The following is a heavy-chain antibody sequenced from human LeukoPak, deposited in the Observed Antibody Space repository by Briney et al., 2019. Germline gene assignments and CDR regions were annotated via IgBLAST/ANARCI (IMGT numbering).Heavy chain of an antibody. D-gene: IGHD3-10*01. CDR1: GFTFSNYA. V-gene: IGHV3-33*08. CDR2: IWFDGSNK. J-gene: IGHJ2*01. Sequence: GGSLRLSCAASGFTFSNYAMHWVRQAPGKGLEWVALIWFDGSNKHYADSVKGRFTISRDNSKNTMYLQMDSLRAEDTAVYYCARVVSYYGSSYRLLDLWGRGTLVTVSS. CDR3: ARVVSYYGSSYRLLDL.